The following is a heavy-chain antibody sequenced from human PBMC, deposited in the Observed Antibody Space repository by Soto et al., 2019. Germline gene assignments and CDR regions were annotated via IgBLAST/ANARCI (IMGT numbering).Heavy chain of an antibody. CDR1: GFSLNSDY. J-gene: IGHJ4*02. V-gene: IGHV3-30*03. Sequence: GGTLRLSCAASGFSLNSDYMHWVGQALAKGLEWVAAITSDGGNTVYGDSAKGRFTISRDNSKNTVDLQMNSLRVEDTGIYYCATVGLGVTSGWSGFHYRGQGILVTVSS. D-gene: IGHD6-19*01. CDR3: ATVGLGVTSGWSGFHY. CDR2: ITSDGGNT.